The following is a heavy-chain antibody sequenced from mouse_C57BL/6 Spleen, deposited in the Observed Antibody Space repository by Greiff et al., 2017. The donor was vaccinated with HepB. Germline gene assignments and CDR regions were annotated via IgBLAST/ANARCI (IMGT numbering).Heavy chain of an antibody. CDR3: ATLYGSSYESYAMDY. CDR1: GFSLTSYG. D-gene: IGHD1-1*01. V-gene: IGHV2-6*01. Sequence: VQLQESGPGLVAPSQSLSITCTVSGFSLTSYGVDWVRQSPGKGLEWLGVIWGVGSTNYNSALKSRLSISKDNSKSQVFLKMNSLQTDDTAMYYCATLYGSSYESYAMDYWGQGTSVTVSS. J-gene: IGHJ4*01. CDR2: IWGVGST.